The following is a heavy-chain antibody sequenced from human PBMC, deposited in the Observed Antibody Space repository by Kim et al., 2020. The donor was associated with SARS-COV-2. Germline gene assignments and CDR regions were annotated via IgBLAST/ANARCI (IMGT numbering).Heavy chain of an antibody. V-gene: IGHV3-23*01. Sequence: DSLKGRFTISRDNSKHTLYLQMNSLSPEDTAIYYCTRGSTTSVHFYYGMDVWGQGTTVTVSS. CDR3: TRGSTTSVHFYYGMDV. J-gene: IGHJ6*02. D-gene: IGHD4-17*01.